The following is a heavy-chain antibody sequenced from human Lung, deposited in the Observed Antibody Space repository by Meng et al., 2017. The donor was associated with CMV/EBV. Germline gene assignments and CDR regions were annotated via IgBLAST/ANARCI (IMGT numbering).Heavy chain of an antibody. Sequence: ASLKVSCKASGYTFTAHYFHWVRQAPGQGLEWMGWIHPHRGDTNYAQQFQGRVTLTRDTSIHTGYMELTRLTSDDTAVYYCARDNNWGPDYWGQGTLVTVSS. V-gene: IGHV1-2*02. CDR2: IHPHRGDT. D-gene: IGHD7-27*01. CDR3: ARDNNWGPDY. CDR1: GYTFTAHY. J-gene: IGHJ4*02.